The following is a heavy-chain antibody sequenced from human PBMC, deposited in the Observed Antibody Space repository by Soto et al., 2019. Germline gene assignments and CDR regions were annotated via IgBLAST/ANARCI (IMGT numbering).Heavy chain of an antibody. D-gene: IGHD3-3*01. CDR2: INHTGGT. J-gene: IGHJ5*02. CDR3: ATRITVFGLLIPPFDP. CDR1: GGSISSSNW. Sequence: SETLSLTCDVSGGSISSSNWWNWIRQPPGKGLEWIGEINHTGGTHYNPSLKSRVTMSVDTSKNQFSLRLSSVTAADTAIYYCATRITVFGLLIPPFDPWGQGTQVTVSS. V-gene: IGHV4-4*02.